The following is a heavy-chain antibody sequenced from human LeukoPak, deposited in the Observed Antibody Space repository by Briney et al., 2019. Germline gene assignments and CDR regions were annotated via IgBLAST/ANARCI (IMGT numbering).Heavy chain of an antibody. Sequence: PSETLSLTCTVPGGSISGYYWSWIRQPPGKGLEWIGYVFYSGNTNYNPSLKSRVTISVDTSKNQFSLKLSSVTAADTAVYYCARHIRPDYWGQGTLVTVSS. J-gene: IGHJ4*02. CDR1: GGSISGYY. CDR2: VFYSGNT. CDR3: ARHIRPDY. V-gene: IGHV4-59*08.